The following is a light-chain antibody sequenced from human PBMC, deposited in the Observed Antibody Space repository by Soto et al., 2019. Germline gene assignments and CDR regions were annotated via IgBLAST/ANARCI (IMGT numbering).Light chain of an antibody. CDR1: SSNIGAGYD. V-gene: IGLV1-40*01. CDR2: GNN. J-gene: IGLJ3*02. CDR3: QSYDSSLTGSV. Sequence: QSVLTQPPSVSGAPGQRVTISCTGTSSNIGAGYDVHWYQQLPGTAPKLPIYGNNNRPSGVPDRFSGSKSGTSASLAISGLQAEDEADYHCQSYDSSLTGSVFGGGTKLTVL.